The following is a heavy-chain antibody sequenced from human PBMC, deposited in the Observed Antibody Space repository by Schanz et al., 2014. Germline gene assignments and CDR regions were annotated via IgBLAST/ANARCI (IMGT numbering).Heavy chain of an antibody. CDR3: AREVGLYDRGWFDP. J-gene: IGHJ5*02. CDR1: RYTFNTYG. Sequence: QGQLVQSGPEVKEPGASVKVSCEASRYTFNTYGLNWVRQAPGQGLEWMGRIISILGIPNYAQKFQGRVTFTADKSTSTAYMELSSLKSEDTAVYYCAREVGLYDRGWFDPWGQGTLVTVSS. D-gene: IGHD3-22*01. CDR2: IISILGIP. V-gene: IGHV1-69*04.